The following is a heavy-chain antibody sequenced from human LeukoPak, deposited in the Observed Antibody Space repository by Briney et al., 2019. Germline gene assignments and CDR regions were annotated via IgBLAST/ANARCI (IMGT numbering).Heavy chain of an antibody. CDR1: GGSFSGYY. CDR3: ANGGWFDS. V-gene: IGHV4-34*01. J-gene: IGHJ5*01. CDR2: INHSGSS. Sequence: SETLSLTCAVYGGSFSGYYWSWIRHPPGKGLEWIGEINHSGSSNYNPSLKSRVTISVDTSKNQFSLKLSSVTAADMAVYYCANGGWFDSWGQGTLVTVSS. D-gene: IGHD3-16*01.